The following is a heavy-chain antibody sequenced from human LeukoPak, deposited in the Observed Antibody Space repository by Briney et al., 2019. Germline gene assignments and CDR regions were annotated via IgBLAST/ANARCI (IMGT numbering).Heavy chain of an antibody. CDR1: GGSISSYY. J-gene: IGHJ3*02. V-gene: IGHV4-59*01. CDR3: ARCGSSGWYGVFDAFDI. D-gene: IGHD6-19*01. CDR2: IYYSGST. Sequence: PSETLSLTCTVSGGSISSYYWSWIRQPPGKGLEWIGYIYYSGSTNYNPSLKSRVTISVGTSKNQFSLKLSSVTAADTAVYYCARCGSSGWYGVFDAFDIWGQGTMVTVSS.